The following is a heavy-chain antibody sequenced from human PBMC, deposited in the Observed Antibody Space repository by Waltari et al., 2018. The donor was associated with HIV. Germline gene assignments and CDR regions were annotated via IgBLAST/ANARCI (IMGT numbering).Heavy chain of an antibody. CDR3: ARHRARKWELLPRGDY. CDR1: GGSISSSSYY. D-gene: IGHD1-26*01. V-gene: IGHV4-39*01. J-gene: IGHJ4*02. CDR2: IYYSGST. Sequence: QLQLQESGPGLVKPSETLSLTCTVSGGSISSSSYYWGWIRQPPGKGLEWIGSIYYSGSTYYNPSLKSRVTISVDTSKNQFSLKLSSVTAADTAVYYCARHRARKWELLPRGDYWGQGTLVTVSS.